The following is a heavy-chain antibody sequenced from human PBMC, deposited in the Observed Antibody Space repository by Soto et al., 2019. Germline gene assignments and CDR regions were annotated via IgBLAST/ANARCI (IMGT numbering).Heavy chain of an antibody. Sequence: ASVKVSCKASGYTVTSYYMHWVRQAPGQGLEWMGIINPSGGSTSYAQKFQGRVTMTRDTSTSTVYMELSSLRSEDTAVYYCARGPEGLYYYYGMDVRGQGTTVTVSS. CDR1: GYTVTSYY. V-gene: IGHV1-46*01. CDR2: INPSGGST. J-gene: IGHJ6*02. CDR3: ARGPEGLYYYYGMDV.